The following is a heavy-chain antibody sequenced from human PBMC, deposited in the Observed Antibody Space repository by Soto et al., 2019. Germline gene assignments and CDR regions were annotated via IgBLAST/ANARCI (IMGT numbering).Heavy chain of an antibody. CDR1: GYTFTSYG. J-gene: IGHJ5*02. CDR2: ISAYNGNT. V-gene: IGHV1-18*01. D-gene: IGHD1-1*01. Sequence: ASVKVSCKASGYTFTSYGISWVRQAPGQGLEWMGWISAYNGNTNYAQKLQGRVTMTTDTSTSTAYMELRSLRSDDTAVYYCARDGYNWNERSWFDPWGQGTLVPVAS. CDR3: ARDGYNWNERSWFDP.